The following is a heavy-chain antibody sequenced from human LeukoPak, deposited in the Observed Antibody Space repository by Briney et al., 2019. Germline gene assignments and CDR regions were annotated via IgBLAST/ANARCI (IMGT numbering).Heavy chain of an antibody. CDR2: ISSSGSTI. V-gene: IGHV3-11*01. D-gene: IGHD6-19*01. CDR3: ARVVKQWLGHHFDD. J-gene: IGHJ4*02. Sequence: GGSLRLSCAASGFTFSDYYMSWIRQAPGKGLEWVSYISSSGSTIYYADSVKGRFTISRDNAKNSLYLQMNSLRAEDTAVYYCARVVKQWLGHHFDDWGQGTLVTVSS. CDR1: GFTFSDYY.